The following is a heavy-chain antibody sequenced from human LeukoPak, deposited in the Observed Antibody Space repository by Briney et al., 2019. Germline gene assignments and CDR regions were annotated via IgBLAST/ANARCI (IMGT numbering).Heavy chain of an antibody. V-gene: IGHV3-23*01. D-gene: IGHD3-10*01. CDR1: GFTFSGYA. CDR3: AKWGSWSSYRFDY. CDR2: ISGNGGTT. Sequence: GGSLRLSCVASGFTFSGYAMSWVRQPPGKGLEWVSAISGNGGTTYYAESVKGRLTISRDNSKNTLYLHVNSLRAEDTAVYYCAKWGSWSSYRFDYWGQGTLVAVSS. J-gene: IGHJ4*02.